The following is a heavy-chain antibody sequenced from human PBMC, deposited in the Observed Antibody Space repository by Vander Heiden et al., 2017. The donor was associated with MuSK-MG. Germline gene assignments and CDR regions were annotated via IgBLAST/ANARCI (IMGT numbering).Heavy chain of an antibody. V-gene: IGHV3-23*01. CDR1: GFPFRSYA. CDR2: ISESAGST. Sequence: EVQLLESGGGLVQPGGSLRLACAASGFPFRSYAMSWVRQVPGKGLGWVSTISESAGSTYYVDSVQGRFTISRDNSKNTLYLQMNSLRAEDTAVYFCAKNCGGTCYSDMDVWGKGTTVTVSS. J-gene: IGHJ6*03. CDR3: AKNCGGTCYSDMDV. D-gene: IGHD2-21*01.